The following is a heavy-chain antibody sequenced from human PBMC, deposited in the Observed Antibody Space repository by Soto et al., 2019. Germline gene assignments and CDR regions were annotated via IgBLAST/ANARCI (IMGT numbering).Heavy chain of an antibody. D-gene: IGHD3-10*01. CDR3: AFYSSASYFRSFYFDS. Sequence: EVQLVESGGGLVKPGGSLRLSCAASGFTFSSYSMNWVRQAPGKGLEWVSSITSDNYYIYYADSVKGRLTISRDNAKNSLYLQMNSLRAEDTAVYYCAFYSSASYFRSFYFDSWGQGTLVTVSS. V-gene: IGHV3-21*01. CDR2: ITSDNYYI. CDR1: GFTFSSYS. J-gene: IGHJ4*02.